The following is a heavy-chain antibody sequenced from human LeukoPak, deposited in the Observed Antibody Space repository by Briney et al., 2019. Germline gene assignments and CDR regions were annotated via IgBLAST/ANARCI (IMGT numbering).Heavy chain of an antibody. CDR3: ARSGYSSSFDY. D-gene: IGHD6-13*01. CDR2: ISYDGSNK. CDR1: GFTFSSYA. J-gene: IGHJ4*02. V-gene: IGHV3-30*04. Sequence: GRALTLSCAASGFTFSSYAMHWVRQAPGKGLERVAVISYDGSNKYYADSVKGRVTISRENSKNTLYLQMNSLRAEDTAVYYCARSGYSSSFDYWGQGTLVTVSS.